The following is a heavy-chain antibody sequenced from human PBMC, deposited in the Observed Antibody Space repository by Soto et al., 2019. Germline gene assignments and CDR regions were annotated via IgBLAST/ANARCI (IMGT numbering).Heavy chain of an antibody. CDR2: IYYSGST. D-gene: IGHD2-2*01. CDR3: ARQGRYCSSTSCSRVDY. Sequence: SETLSLTCTVSGGFISSSSYYWGWIRQPPGKGLEWIGSIYYSGSTYYNPSLKSRVTISVDTSKNQFSLKLSSVTAADTAVYYCARQGRYCSSTSCSRVDYWGQGTLVTVSS. CDR1: GGFISSSSYY. J-gene: IGHJ4*02. V-gene: IGHV4-39*01.